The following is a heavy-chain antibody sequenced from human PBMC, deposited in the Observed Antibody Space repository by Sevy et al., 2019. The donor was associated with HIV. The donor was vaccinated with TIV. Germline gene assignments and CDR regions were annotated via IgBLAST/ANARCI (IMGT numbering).Heavy chain of an antibody. CDR1: GFTFSSYA. J-gene: IGHJ4*02. V-gene: IGHV3-30-3*01. Sequence: GGSLRLSCAASGFTFSSYAMHWVRQAPGKGLEWVAVISYDGSNKYYADSVKGRFTISRDNSKNTLYLQMNSLRAEDTAVYYCARDRELPRSIVARLNFDYWGQGTLVTVSS. D-gene: IGHD6-6*01. CDR3: ARDRELPRSIVARLNFDY. CDR2: ISYDGSNK.